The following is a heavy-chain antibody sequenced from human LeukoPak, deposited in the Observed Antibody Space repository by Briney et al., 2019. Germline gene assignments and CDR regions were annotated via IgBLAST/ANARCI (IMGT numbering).Heavy chain of an antibody. J-gene: IGHJ3*02. V-gene: IGHV4-59*01. CDR2: IHYSGST. CDR1: GGSISSYY. Sequence: SETLSLTCTVSGGSISSYYWSWIRQPPGKGLEWIGYIHYSGSTNYNPSLKSRVTISVDTSKNQFSLKLSSVTAADTAVYYCASNTVSALAFDIWGQGTMVTVSS. D-gene: IGHD4-17*01. CDR3: ASNTVSALAFDI.